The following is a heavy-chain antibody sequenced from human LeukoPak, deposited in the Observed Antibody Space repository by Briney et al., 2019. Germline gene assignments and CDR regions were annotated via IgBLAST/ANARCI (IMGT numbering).Heavy chain of an antibody. V-gene: IGHV3-23*01. Sequence: GGSLILSCAASGFTFSSYAMSWVRHAPGKGLEWVSTISDSGGITYYADSVKGRFTISRDNSKNTLYLHMNSLRADDTAVYYCAKDARPVSTEWYFDLWGRGTLVTVSS. CDR3: AKDARPVSTEWYFDL. CDR2: ISDSGGIT. D-gene: IGHD4-11*01. J-gene: IGHJ2*01. CDR1: GFTFSSYA.